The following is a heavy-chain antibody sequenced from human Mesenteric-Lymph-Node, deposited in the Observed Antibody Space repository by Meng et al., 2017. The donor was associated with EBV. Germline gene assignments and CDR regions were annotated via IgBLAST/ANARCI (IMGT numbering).Heavy chain of an antibody. CDR3: ARIRSIWGTYQNYYFDS. Sequence: GSCLWKPSGNLALNCAGYGGSLSGFYWTWLRQSPGSDLEWIGEINHSGFSKYNPSLKSRLTISLDTSKNQVSLTLGSVTAADTAVYYCARIRSIWGTYQNYYFDSWGQGTLVTVSS. CDR1: GGSLSGFY. D-gene: IGHD3-16*02. V-gene: IGHV4-34*01. CDR2: INHSGFS. J-gene: IGHJ4*02.